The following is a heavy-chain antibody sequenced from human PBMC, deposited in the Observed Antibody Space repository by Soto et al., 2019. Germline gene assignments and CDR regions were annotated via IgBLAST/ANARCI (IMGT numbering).Heavy chain of an antibody. CDR3: ARDSRYGSGSYDAFDT. D-gene: IGHD3-10*01. CDR1: GYTFTGYY. CDR2: INPNSGGT. V-gene: IGHV1-2*02. J-gene: IGHJ3*02. Sequence: ASVKVSCKASGYTFTGYYIHWVRQAPGQGLEWMGWINPNSGGTNYAQNSQGRVIMTTDTSISTVHMELSRLRSDDTAVYYCARDSRYGSGSYDAFDTWGQGTMVNVSS.